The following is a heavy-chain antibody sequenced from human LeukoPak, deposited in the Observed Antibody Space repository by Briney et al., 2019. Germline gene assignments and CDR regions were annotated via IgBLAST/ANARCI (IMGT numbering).Heavy chain of an antibody. CDR1: GYSFIDFY. J-gene: IGHJ4*02. CDR2: INAGNGDT. Sequence: ASVKVSCKASGYSFIDFYIHFVRQAPGQRLEWMGWINAGNGDTKYSQDFQGRVTITRDTSASTAYMELSSLRSEDMAVYYCARQNPMTDFDYWGQGTLVTVSS. D-gene: IGHD2-21*02. CDR3: ARQNPMTDFDY. V-gene: IGHV1-3*03.